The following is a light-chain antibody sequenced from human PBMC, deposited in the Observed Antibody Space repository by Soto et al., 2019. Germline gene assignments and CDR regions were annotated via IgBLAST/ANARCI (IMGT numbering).Light chain of an antibody. CDR2: DAS. V-gene: IGKV3-20*01. CDR3: QQYGTSPWT. CDR1: QSVSSY. Sequence: EIVLTHSPATLSLSPGERATLSCRASQSVSSYLAWYQQKPGQAPRLLIYDASNRATGIPDRFSGSGSGTDFTLTISRLEHEDVAVYHCQQYGTSPWTFGQGTKVDIK. J-gene: IGKJ1*01.